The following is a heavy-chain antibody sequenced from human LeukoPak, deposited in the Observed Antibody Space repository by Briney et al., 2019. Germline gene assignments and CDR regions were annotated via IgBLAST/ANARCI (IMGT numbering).Heavy chain of an antibody. V-gene: IGHV4-59*08. CDR3: ARQNGGYDLGPLDY. D-gene: IGHD5-12*01. CDR2: IYYSGST. CDR1: GGSINSYY. Sequence: SETLSLTCTVSGGSINSYYWSWIGQPAGEGLDWVGYIYYSGSTNYNPSLRSRATISLDTSKNQFSLKLSSVTAADTAVYYCARQNGGYDLGPLDYWGQGTLVTVSS. J-gene: IGHJ4*02.